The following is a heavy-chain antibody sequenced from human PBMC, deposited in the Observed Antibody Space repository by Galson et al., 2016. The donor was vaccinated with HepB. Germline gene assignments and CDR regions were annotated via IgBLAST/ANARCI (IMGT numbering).Heavy chain of an antibody. CDR3: ARDLSGPDF. Sequence: SLRLSCAVSGFTFRNHQMHWVRQAPGKGLVWVSRIEGDGPRPKYADSVKGRFTISRDNAENTLYLQMNSLRAEDTAVYYCARDLSGPDFWGQGTLVTVSS. CDR2: IEGDGPRP. J-gene: IGHJ4*02. CDR1: GFTFRNHQ. V-gene: IGHV3-74*01.